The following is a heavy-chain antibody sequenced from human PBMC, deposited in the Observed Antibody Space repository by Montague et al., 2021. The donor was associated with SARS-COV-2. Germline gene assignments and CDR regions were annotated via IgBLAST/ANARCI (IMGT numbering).Heavy chain of an antibody. CDR3: ARATSVRGAVNWFDP. V-gene: IGHV4-59*11. D-gene: IGHD3-10*01. CDR2: INYSGGT. Sequence: SETLSLTCAVPGGSISSHYWSFIRQPPGKGLEWIAYINYSGGTNYNPSLKSRVTISVGTSKNHFSLQLRSVTPADTAVYFCARATSVRGAVNWFDPWGQGTLVTVSS. CDR1: GGSISSHY. J-gene: IGHJ5*02.